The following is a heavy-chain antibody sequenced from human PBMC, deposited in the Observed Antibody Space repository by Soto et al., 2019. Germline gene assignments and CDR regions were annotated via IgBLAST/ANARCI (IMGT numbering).Heavy chain of an antibody. J-gene: IGHJ5*02. V-gene: IGHV6-1*01. CDR3: ARANSLDSIAEAGTKWFDH. CDR1: GDSVSSNSAA. Sequence: SQTLSLTCAISGDSVSSNSAAWNWVRQSPSRGLEWLGRTYYRSKWYDDYAVSVKSRITISPDTSKNQFSLHLKSVTPEDTAVYYCARANSLDSIAEAGTKWFDHWGQGTLVTVSS. D-gene: IGHD6-13*01. CDR2: TYYRSKWYD.